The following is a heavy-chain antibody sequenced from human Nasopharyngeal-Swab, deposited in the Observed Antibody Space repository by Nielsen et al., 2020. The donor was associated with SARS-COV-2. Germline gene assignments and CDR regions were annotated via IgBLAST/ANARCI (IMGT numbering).Heavy chain of an antibody. Sequence: GESLKISCKGSGYRFISYWIGWVRQMPGKGLEWMGIIYPGDSDTRYSPSFQGQVTISADKSINTAYLQWSSLKASDTAMYYCARTAIEGGYYRGDAFDIWGRGTMVTVS. D-gene: IGHD3-22*01. J-gene: IGHJ3*02. CDR2: IYPGDSDT. CDR3: ARTAIEGGYYRGDAFDI. V-gene: IGHV5-51*01. CDR1: GYRFISYW.